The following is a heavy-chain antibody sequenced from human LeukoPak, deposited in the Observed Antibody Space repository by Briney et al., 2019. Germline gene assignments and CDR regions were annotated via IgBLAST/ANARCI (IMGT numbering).Heavy chain of an antibody. D-gene: IGHD6-19*01. Sequence: SQTLSLTCAISGDSVSSNSAAWNWIRQSPSRGLEWLGRTYCRSKWYNDYAVSVKSRTTINPDTSKNQFSLQLNSVTPEDTAVYYCARDHGGGIAVAGTERAYYFDYWGQGTLVTVSS. CDR3: ARDHGGGIAVAGTERAYYFDY. J-gene: IGHJ4*02. V-gene: IGHV6-1*01. CDR1: GDSVSSNSAA. CDR2: TYCRSKWYN.